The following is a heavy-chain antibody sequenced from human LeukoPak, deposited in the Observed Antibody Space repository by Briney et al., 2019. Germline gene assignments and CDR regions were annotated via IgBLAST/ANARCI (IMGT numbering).Heavy chain of an antibody. Sequence: GGSLRLSCTASGFTFSSYAMSWVRQAPGKGLEWVSAISGSGGSTFYADSVKGRFTISRDNSKNTLYLQMNSLRAEDTAVYYCAKDKMPARLYDILTGYSGWYFGYWGQGTLVTVSS. CDR3: AKDKMPARLYDILTGYSGWYFGY. V-gene: IGHV3-23*01. J-gene: IGHJ4*02. D-gene: IGHD3-9*01. CDR2: ISGSGGST. CDR1: GFTFSSYA.